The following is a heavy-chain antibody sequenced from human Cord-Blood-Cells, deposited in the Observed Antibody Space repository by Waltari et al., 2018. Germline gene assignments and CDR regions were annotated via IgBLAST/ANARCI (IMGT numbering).Heavy chain of an antibody. D-gene: IGHD3-10*01. CDR2: INHSGNT. J-gene: IGHJ4*02. V-gene: IGHV4-34*01. CDR1: GGSFSGYY. Sequence: QVQLQQWGAGLLKPSETLSLTCAVYGGSFSGYYWSWIPPPPGKGLEWIGEINHSGNTNYNPSLKSRVTISVDTSKNQFSLKLSSVTAADTAVYYCARGLQLLWFGEFDYWGQGTLVTVSS. CDR3: ARGLQLLWFGEFDY.